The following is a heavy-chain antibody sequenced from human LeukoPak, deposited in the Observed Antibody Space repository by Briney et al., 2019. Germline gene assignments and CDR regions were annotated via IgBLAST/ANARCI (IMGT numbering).Heavy chain of an antibody. V-gene: IGHV3-11*01. CDR1: GFTFSDFY. J-gene: IGHJ4*02. CDR3: ARDLSPSSEDWWDY. Sequence: PGGSLRLPCAASGFTFSDFYMSWIRQAPGKGLEWISYISSSGSSIYYADSVRGRFTLSRDNAKSSLYLQMTTLSGEDKAVYYCARDLSPSSEDWWDYWGQGTLVSVSS. CDR2: ISSSGSSI. D-gene: IGHD6-6*01.